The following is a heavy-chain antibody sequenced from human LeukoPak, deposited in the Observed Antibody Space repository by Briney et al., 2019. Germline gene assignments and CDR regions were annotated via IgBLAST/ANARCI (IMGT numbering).Heavy chain of an antibody. CDR1: GFTISSNY. CDR3: ARGSGSYSSDYYYYMDV. D-gene: IGHD1-26*01. Sequence: GGSLRLSCAASGFTISSNYMRWLRQAPGKGREGVSYISSSGSTIYYADSVKGRFTISRDNAKNSVYLQMNSLRAEDTAVYYCARGSGSYSSDYYYYMDVWGKGTTVTISS. CDR2: ISSSGSTI. V-gene: IGHV3-11*01. J-gene: IGHJ6*03.